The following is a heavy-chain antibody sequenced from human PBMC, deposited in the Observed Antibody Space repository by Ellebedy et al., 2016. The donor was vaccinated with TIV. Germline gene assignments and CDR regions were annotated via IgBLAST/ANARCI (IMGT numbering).Heavy chain of an antibody. Sequence: PGGSLRLSCVASGFSVSTNYMSWVRQAPGKGLEWVAASYSGGSTYYADFVKGRFTFSRDTSTNTLSFQMNNLRAEDTAVYYCAKGTFGRGRSGSLDSWGQGTLVTVSS. D-gene: IGHD3/OR15-3a*01. CDR1: GFSVSTNY. CDR2: SYSGGST. J-gene: IGHJ4*02. CDR3: AKGTFGRGRSGSLDS. V-gene: IGHV3-66*01.